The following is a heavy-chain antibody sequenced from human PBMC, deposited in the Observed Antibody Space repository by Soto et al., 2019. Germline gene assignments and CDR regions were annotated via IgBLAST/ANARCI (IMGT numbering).Heavy chain of an antibody. D-gene: IGHD4-17*01. CDR3: ARSPPRGVTTGRWFDP. V-gene: IGHV1-69*01. CDR2: IIPIFGTA. J-gene: IGHJ5*02. CDR1: GGTFSSYA. Sequence: QVQLVQSGAEVKKPGSSVKVSCKASGGTFSSYAISWVRQAPGQGLEWLGGIIPIFGTANYAQKFQGRVTITADESTSTAYMELSSLRSEDTAVYYCARSPPRGVTTGRWFDPWGQGTLVTVSS.